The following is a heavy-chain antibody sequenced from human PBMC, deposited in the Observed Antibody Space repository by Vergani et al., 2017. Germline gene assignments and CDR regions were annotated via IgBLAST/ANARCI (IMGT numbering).Heavy chain of an antibody. CDR3: AKHFRGWGIDY. CDR1: GFTLSNYD. Sequence: QVQLVESGGGVVQRGGSLRLSCATSGFTLSNYDMQWIRQGPGKGLEFVAFIQFDGSNQYYADSVKGRFTLSRDFSKHTLYLQMNSLRNDDTATYYCAKHFRGWGIDYWGQGTQVIVSS. CDR2: IQFDGSNQ. J-gene: IGHJ4*02. V-gene: IGHV3-30*02. D-gene: IGHD3-16*01.